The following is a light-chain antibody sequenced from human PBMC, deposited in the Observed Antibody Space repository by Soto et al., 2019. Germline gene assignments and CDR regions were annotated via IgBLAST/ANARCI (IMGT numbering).Light chain of an antibody. CDR1: SSDVGGYYS. CDR2: DVT. CDR3: SSYTSSSTAV. Sequence: QSALTQPASVSGSPGQSITISCTGTSSDVGGYYSVSWYQQHPGKAPKLMSYDVTNRPSGVSNRFSGSNSGNTASQTISGLQAEDEAEYYCSSYTSSSTAVFGTGTKVTVL. V-gene: IGLV2-14*01. J-gene: IGLJ1*01.